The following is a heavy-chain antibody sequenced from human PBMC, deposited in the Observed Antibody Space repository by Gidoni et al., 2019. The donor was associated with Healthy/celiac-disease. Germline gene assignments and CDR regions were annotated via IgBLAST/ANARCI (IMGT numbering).Heavy chain of an antibody. D-gene: IGHD3-22*01. CDR1: GGTFSSYA. V-gene: IGHV1-69*06. Sequence: QVQLVQSGAEVKKPGSSLKVSCKASGGTFSSYAISWVRQAPGQGLEWMGGTIPIFGTANYAQKFQGRVTITADKSTSTAYMELSSLRSEDTAVYYCARSYYDSSGYYPFDYWGQGTLVTVSS. CDR3: ARSYYDSSGYYPFDY. CDR2: TIPIFGTA. J-gene: IGHJ4*02.